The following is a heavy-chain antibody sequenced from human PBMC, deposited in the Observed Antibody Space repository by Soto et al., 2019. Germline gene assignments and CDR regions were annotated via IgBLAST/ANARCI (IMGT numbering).Heavy chain of an antibody. V-gene: IGHV4-38-2*01. CDR3: ARQGYSYGYRLYYYYGMDV. CDR2: IYYSGST. Sequence: SETLSLTCAVSGYSISSDYYWSWIRQPPGKGLEWIGSIYYSGSTYYNPSLKSRVTISVDTSKNQFSLKLSSVTAADTAVYYCARQGYSYGYRLYYYYGMDVWGQGTTVTVSS. CDR1: GYSISSDYY. J-gene: IGHJ6*02. D-gene: IGHD5-18*01.